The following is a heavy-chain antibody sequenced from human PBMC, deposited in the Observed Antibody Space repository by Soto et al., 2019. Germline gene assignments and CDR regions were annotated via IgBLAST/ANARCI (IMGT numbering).Heavy chain of an antibody. J-gene: IGHJ4*02. V-gene: IGHV3-48*03. D-gene: IGHD2-2*01. CDR2: ISSGGDSS. CDR1: GFTFNSYE. CDR3: ARVYCSTTTCHVQAFDS. Sequence: PGGSVRLSCAASGFTFNSYEMTWVRQAPGKTLEWVSYISSGGDSSYYADSVKGRFTISRDNAKNSLSLQMNSPRVEDTAVYYCARVYCSTTTCHVQAFDSWGQGTLVTVSS.